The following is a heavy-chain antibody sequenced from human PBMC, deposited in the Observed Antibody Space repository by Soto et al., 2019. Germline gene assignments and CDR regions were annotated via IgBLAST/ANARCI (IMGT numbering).Heavy chain of an antibody. Sequence: SETLSLTCTVSGASISSSRSYWGWVRQPPGKGLEWIVSFYYTGGTYSTYYNPSLKSRVIISVDTSKSQFSLNLRSVTAADTAVYYCASPRQGNYDFLSGYYALDYWGQGTLVTVSS. D-gene: IGHD3-3*01. CDR3: ASPRQGNYDFLSGYYALDY. V-gene: IGHV4-39*01. J-gene: IGHJ4*02. CDR2: FYYTGGT. CDR1: GASISSSRSY.